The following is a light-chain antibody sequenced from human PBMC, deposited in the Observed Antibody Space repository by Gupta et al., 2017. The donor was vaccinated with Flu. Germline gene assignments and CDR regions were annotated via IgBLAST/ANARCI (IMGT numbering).Light chain of an antibody. CDR1: QSVYGAF. Sequence: SLALSPGYRATLSVRTIQSVYGAFIAWHQQPNGRAPRLLIYSTSTRAPGIPDRLSGSGSGTDFTLTISRLETEDFAVYSCQQYGQAPAFSFGQGTKLEI. CDR2: STS. V-gene: IGKV3-20*01. CDR3: QQYGQAPAFS. J-gene: IGKJ2*03.